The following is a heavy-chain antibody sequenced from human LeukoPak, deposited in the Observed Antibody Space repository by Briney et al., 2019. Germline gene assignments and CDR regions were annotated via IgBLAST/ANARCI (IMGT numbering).Heavy chain of an antibody. V-gene: IGHV4-38-2*02. Sequence: SETLSLTCAVSGYPISSGYYWAWIRQPPGKGLEWIGSIYNRGSTYYNPSLKSRVNISVDTSKNQFSLKVTSLTVGDTAVYYCARDAVNQEQVLQYYFDSWGQATLAGVSS. CDR1: GYPISSGYY. CDR2: IYNRGST. CDR3: ARDAVNQEQVLQYYFDS. D-gene: IGHD4-11*01. J-gene: IGHJ4*02.